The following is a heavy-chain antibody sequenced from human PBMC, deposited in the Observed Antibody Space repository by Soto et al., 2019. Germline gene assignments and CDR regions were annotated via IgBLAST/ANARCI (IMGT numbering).Heavy chain of an antibody. CDR1: GGSFRNYY. V-gene: IGHV4-34*01. J-gene: IGHJ5*02. CDR3: TREERSPRSWFDP. CDR2: VNHSGEA. Sequence: SETLSLTCGVYGGSFRNYYWIWVRQPPGKGLEWIGEVNHSGEATYNPSLQSRVTISLDTSNNHFSLKMTSLTAADPALYFCTREERSPRSWFDPWGQGTQVTVSS. D-gene: IGHD6-25*01.